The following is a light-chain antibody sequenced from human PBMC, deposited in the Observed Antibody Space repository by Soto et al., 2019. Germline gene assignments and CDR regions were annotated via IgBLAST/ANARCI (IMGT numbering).Light chain of an antibody. CDR2: SAS. J-gene: IGKJ3*01. Sequence: DIHLTQSPSFLSASEGDRVTITCRASQGIANYLAWFQQKPGQAPTLLIDSASTLQSGVPSRFSGSGVGTEFTLTITSLQPEDSATYYCQQLSIYPLTFGPGTRVDIK. V-gene: IGKV1-9*01. CDR3: QQLSIYPLT. CDR1: QGIANY.